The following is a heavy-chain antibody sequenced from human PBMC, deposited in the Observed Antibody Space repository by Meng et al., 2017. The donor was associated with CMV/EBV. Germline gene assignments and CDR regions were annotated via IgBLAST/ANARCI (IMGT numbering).Heavy chain of an antibody. D-gene: IGHD3-22*01. CDR2: IYSSGST. CDR1: GGSISSYY. J-gene: IGHJ4*02. Sequence: SETLSLTCTVSGGSISSYYWSWIRQPPGKGLEWIGYIYSSGSTNYNPSLKSRVTISVDTSKNQFSLKLSSVTAADTAVYYCARDRSGGYYYYWGQGTLVTVSS. CDR3: ARDRSGGYYYY. V-gene: IGHV4-59*01.